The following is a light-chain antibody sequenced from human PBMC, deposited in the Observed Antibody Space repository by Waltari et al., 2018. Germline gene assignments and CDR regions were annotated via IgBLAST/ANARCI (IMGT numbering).Light chain of an antibody. CDR3: QQYGTSLFT. V-gene: IGKV3-20*01. CDR1: QRVSSSY. J-gene: IGKJ2*01. CDR2: GAS. Sequence: EIVLTQSPGTLSLSPGDRATLSCRASQRVSSSYFAWYQQKPGQAPRPLSYGASTRATGIPDRCSGSGSGTDFTLTISRMETEDFAVYYCQQYGTSLFTFGQGTKLEIK.